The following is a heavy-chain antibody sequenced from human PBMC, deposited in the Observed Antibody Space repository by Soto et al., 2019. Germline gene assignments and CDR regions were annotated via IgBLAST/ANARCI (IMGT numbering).Heavy chain of an antibody. Sequence: GGSLRLSCAASGLTFSSYGMHWVRQAPGKGLEWVAVISYDGSNKYYADSVKGRFTISRDNSKNTLYLQMNSLRAEDTAVYYCAKDPYYYGSGSYYGGLYYYYGMDVWGQGTTVTVSS. CDR1: GLTFSSYG. D-gene: IGHD3-10*01. CDR2: ISYDGSNK. CDR3: AKDPYYYGSGSYYGGLYYYYGMDV. J-gene: IGHJ6*02. V-gene: IGHV3-30*18.